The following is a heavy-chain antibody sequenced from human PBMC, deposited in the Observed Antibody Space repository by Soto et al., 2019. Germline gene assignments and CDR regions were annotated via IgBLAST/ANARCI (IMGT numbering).Heavy chain of an antibody. Sequence: SETLSLTCAVYGGSFSGYYWSWIRQPPGKGLEWIGEINHSGSTNYNPSLKSRVTISVDTSKNQFSLKLSSVTAADTAVYYCARDVTGTRGNYYYYGMDVWGQGTTVT. V-gene: IGHV4-34*01. CDR1: GGSFSGYY. CDR3: ARDVTGTRGNYYYYGMDV. J-gene: IGHJ6*02. D-gene: IGHD1-20*01. CDR2: INHSGST.